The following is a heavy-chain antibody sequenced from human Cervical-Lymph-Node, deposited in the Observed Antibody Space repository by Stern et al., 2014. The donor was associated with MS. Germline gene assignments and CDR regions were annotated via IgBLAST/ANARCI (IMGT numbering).Heavy chain of an antibody. CDR3: ARDGGYQFDY. Sequence: QLQLQESGPGLVKPSQTLSLTCTVSGGSISSGSYYWSWIRQPAGKGLEWIGRIYTSGSPNYNPSLKSRVTISGDTSQNKFSLKLSSVTAADTAVYYCARDGGYQFDYWGQGTLVTVSS. J-gene: IGHJ4*02. CDR1: GGSISSGSYY. CDR2: IYTSGSP. V-gene: IGHV4-61*02. D-gene: IGHD5-12*01.